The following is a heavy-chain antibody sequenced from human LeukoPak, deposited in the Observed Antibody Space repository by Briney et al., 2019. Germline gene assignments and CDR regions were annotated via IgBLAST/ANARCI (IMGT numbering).Heavy chain of an antibody. CDR1: GYTFTSYA. V-gene: IGHV1-3*01. CDR2: INAGNGNT. D-gene: IGHD5-18*01. J-gene: IGHJ4*02. Sequence: ASVKVSCKASGYTFTSYAMHWVRQAPGQRLEWMGWINAGNGNTKYSQKLQGRVTMTTDTSTSTAYMELRSLRSDDTAVYYCARREDTAMVNWGQGTLVTVSS. CDR3: ARREDTAMVN.